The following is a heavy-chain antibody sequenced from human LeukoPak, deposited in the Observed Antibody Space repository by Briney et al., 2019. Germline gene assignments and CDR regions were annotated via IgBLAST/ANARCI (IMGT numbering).Heavy chain of an antibody. CDR3: ARGGWYPETFQH. V-gene: IGHV4-59*01. D-gene: IGHD6-19*01. CDR2: IYYSGST. CDR1: GGSISSYY. Sequence: PSETLSLTCTVSGGSISSYYWYWIRQPPGKGLEWIGYIYYSGSTNYNPSLKSRVTISVDTSKNQFSLKLSSVTAADTAVYYCARGGWYPETFQHWGQDALVAVAS. J-gene: IGHJ1*01.